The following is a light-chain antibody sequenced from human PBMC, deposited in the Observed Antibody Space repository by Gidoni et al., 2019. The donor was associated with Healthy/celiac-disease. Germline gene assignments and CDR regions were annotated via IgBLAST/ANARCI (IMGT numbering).Light chain of an antibody. CDR2: AAS. CDR1: QSISSY. J-gene: IGKJ2*03. V-gene: IGKV1-39*01. Sequence: DIQMTQSPSSLSASVGDRVTITCRASQSISSYLNWYQQKPGKAPKLLIYAASSLQSVFPSRFSGSGSGTDFTLTISSLQPEDFATYYCQQSYSTLYSFXQXTKLEIK. CDR3: QQSYSTLYS.